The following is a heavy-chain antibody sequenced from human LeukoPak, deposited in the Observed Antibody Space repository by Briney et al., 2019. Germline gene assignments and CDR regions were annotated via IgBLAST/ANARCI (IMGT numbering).Heavy chain of an antibody. CDR3: ARFAIVVVPADRSYYMDV. V-gene: IGHV4-38-2*01. D-gene: IGHD2-2*01. CDR1: GYSISSGYY. CDR2: IYHSGST. Sequence: PSETLSLTCAVSGYSISSGYYWGWIRQPPGKGLEWIGSIYHSGSTYYNPSLKSRVTTSVDTSKNQFSLKLSSVTAADTAVYYCARFAIVVVPADRSYYMDVWGKGTTVTVSS. J-gene: IGHJ6*03.